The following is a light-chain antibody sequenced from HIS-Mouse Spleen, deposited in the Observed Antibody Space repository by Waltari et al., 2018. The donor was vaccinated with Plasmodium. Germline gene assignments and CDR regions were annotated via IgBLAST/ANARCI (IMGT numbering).Light chain of an antibody. Sequence: SYELTQPPSVSVSPGHTARLTCPGDALPKKYASWYQQKSGQAPVLVIYEDSKRPSGIPERFSGSSSGTMATLTISGAQVEDEADYYCYSTDSSGNHRVFGGGTKLTVL. V-gene: IGLV3-10*01. J-gene: IGLJ3*02. CDR1: ALPKKY. CDR2: EDS. CDR3: YSTDSSGNHRV.